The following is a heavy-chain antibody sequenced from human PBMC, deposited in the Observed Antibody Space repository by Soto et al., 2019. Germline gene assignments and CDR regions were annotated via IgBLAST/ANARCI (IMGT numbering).Heavy chain of an antibody. V-gene: IGHV4-30-4*01. CDR3: ARIPLLQGGWFDP. J-gene: IGHJ5*02. CDR1: GDSINTGDYY. Sequence: LSLTCTVSGDSINTGDYYWSWLRQPPRKGLEWIGYIYYTGSTYYNPSLKSQFTISIDTSKTQLSLKVNSVTAADTAVYYCARIPLLQGGWFDPWGQGTLVTVSS. D-gene: IGHD1-26*01. CDR2: IYYTGST.